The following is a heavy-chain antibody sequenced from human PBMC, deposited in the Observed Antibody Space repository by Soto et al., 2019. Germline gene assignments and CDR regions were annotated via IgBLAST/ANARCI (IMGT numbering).Heavy chain of an antibody. D-gene: IGHD6-6*01. CDR3: ARGIAARYYYMDV. V-gene: IGHV1-2*04. Sequence: ASVKVSCKASGYTFTGYYMHWVRQAPGQGLEWMGWINPNSGGTNYAQKFQGWVTMTRDTSIGTAYMGLSRLRSDDTAAYYCARGIAARYYYMDVWGKGTTVTVSS. CDR2: INPNSGGT. CDR1: GYTFTGYY. J-gene: IGHJ6*03.